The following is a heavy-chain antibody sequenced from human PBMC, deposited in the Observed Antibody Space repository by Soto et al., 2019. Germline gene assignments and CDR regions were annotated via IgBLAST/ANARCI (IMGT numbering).Heavy chain of an antibody. CDR1: GFSLSTSGVG. V-gene: IGHV2-5*01. D-gene: IGHD3-10*01. CDR2: IYWNDDK. J-gene: IGHJ4*02. CDR3: THTGSYGSGPNGGECYFDC. Sequence: QITLKESGPTLVKPTQTLTLTCTFSGFSLSTSGVGVGWIRQPPGKALEWLALIYWNDDKRYSPSLRSRLTITKDNSKNQVVLTMTNMDPVDTGTYYCTHTGSYGSGPNGGECYFDCWGQGTLVTVSS.